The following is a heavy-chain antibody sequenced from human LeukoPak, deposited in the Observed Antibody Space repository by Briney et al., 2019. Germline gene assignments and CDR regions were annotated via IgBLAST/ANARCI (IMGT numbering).Heavy chain of an antibody. CDR2: INPNSGGA. D-gene: IGHD4-23*01. V-gene: IGHV1-2*06. Sequence: ASVRVSCKASGHTFTAYFIHWVRQAPGQGLEWMGRINPNSGGANYGQKFQGRVTMTRDRSITTAYMELSRLRSDDTAMYYCARDQGDGGNTFDPWGQGTLVTVSS. CDR1: GHTFTAYF. J-gene: IGHJ5*02. CDR3: ARDQGDGGNTFDP.